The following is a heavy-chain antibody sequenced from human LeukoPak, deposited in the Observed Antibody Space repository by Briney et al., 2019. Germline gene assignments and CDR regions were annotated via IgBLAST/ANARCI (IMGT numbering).Heavy chain of an antibody. CDR1: GFTFSSHA. Sequence: GGSLRLSCAASGFTFSSHAMSWVRQAPGKGLEWVSGISESGDTTHYADSVKGRFTISRDNSKNTLYPQMNSLRAEDTALYYCAKEPYSGSQLLDYWGQGTLVTVSS. J-gene: IGHJ4*02. CDR2: ISESGDTT. CDR3: AKEPYSGSQLLDY. V-gene: IGHV3-23*01. D-gene: IGHD1-26*01.